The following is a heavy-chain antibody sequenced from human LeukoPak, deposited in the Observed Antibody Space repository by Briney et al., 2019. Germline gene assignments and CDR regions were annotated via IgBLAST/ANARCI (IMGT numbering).Heavy chain of an antibody. CDR2: ISSSGSTI. CDR3: ARDDVVRDVDSSGYYYVY. D-gene: IGHD3-22*01. CDR1: GFTFSDYY. V-gene: IGHV3-11*04. J-gene: IGHJ4*02. Sequence: GGSLRLSCAASGFTFSDYYMSWIRQAPGKGLGWVSYISSSGSTIYYADSVKGRFTISRDNAKNSLYLQMNSLRAEDTAVYYCARDDVVRDVDSSGYYYVYWGQGTLVTVSS.